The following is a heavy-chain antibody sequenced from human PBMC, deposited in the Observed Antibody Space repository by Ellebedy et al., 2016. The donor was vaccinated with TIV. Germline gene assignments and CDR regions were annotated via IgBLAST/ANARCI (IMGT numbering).Heavy chain of an antibody. V-gene: IGHV3-23*01. D-gene: IGHD1-26*01. CDR3: AKDGGIVGAKDAFDI. CDR1: GFTFSNYW. CDR2: ISGSGGST. Sequence: GGSLRLSXAASGFTFSNYWMSWVRQAPGKGLEWVSDISGSGGSTYYADSVKGRFTISRDNSKNTLYLQMNSLRAEDTALYYCAKDGGIVGAKDAFDIWGQGTMVTVSS. J-gene: IGHJ3*02.